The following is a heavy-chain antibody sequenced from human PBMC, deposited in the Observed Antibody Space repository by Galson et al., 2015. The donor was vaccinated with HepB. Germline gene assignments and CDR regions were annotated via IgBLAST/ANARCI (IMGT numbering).Heavy chain of an antibody. Sequence: SVKVSCKASGYTFTSYAMHWVRQAPGQRLEWMGWINAGNGNTEYSQKFQGRVTITRDTSASTAYMELSSLRSEDTAVYYCASPERGGSSWYSYWGQGTLVTVSS. J-gene: IGHJ4*02. CDR1: GYTFTSYA. CDR3: ASPERGGSSWYSY. D-gene: IGHD6-13*01. CDR2: INAGNGNT. V-gene: IGHV1-3*01.